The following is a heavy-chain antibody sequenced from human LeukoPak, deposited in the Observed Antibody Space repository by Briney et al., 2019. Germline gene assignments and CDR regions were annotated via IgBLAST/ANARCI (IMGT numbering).Heavy chain of an antibody. Sequence: GGSLRLSCAASGFTFSSYGMHWVRQAPGKGLEWVAFIRYDGSNKYYAGSVKGRFTISRDNSKNTLYLQMNSLRAEDTAVYYCARDSGRTAAGPEGYFDYWGQGTLVTVSS. D-gene: IGHD6-13*01. CDR2: IRYDGSNK. CDR3: ARDSGRTAAGPEGYFDY. J-gene: IGHJ4*02. CDR1: GFTFSSYG. V-gene: IGHV3-30*02.